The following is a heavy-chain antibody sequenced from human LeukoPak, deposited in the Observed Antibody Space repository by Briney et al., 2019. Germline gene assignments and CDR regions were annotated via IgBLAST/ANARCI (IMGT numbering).Heavy chain of an antibody. Sequence: SETLSLTCTVSGGFISSYYWSWIRQPPGKGLEWIGYIYYSGSTNYNPSLKSRVTISVDTSKNQFSLKLSSVTAADTAVYYCARLASDYYDSSGPDIWGQGTMVTVSS. CDR2: IYYSGST. D-gene: IGHD3-22*01. J-gene: IGHJ3*02. CDR1: GGFISSYY. V-gene: IGHV4-59*01. CDR3: ARLASDYYDSSGPDI.